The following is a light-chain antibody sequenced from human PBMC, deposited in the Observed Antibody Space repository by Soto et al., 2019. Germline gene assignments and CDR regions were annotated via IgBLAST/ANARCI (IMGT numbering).Light chain of an antibody. J-gene: IGLJ3*02. CDR2: EVS. CDR1: SSDVGAYNF. V-gene: IGLV2-14*01. CDR3: SSYTTSSTWV. Sequence: QSVLAQPACVSGSPGQSITISCTGTSSDVGAYNFVSWYQQHPGKAPKLMIFEVSNRPSGVSNRFSGSKSGNTASLTISGLQAEDEADYYCSSYTTSSTWVFGGGTRSPS.